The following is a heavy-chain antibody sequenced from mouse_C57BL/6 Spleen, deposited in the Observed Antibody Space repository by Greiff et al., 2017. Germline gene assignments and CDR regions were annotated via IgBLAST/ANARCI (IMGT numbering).Heavy chain of an antibody. CDR2: IDPETGGT. J-gene: IGHJ2*01. V-gene: IGHV1-15*01. D-gene: IGHD4-1*02. CDR3: TREEGSTVYFDY. CDR1: GYTFTDYE. Sequence: QVHVKQSGAELVRPGASVTLSCKASGYTFTDYEMHWVKQTPVHGLEWIGAIDPETGGTAYNQKFKGKAILTADKSSSTAYMELRSLTSEDSAVYYCTREEGSTVYFDYWGQGTTLTVSS.